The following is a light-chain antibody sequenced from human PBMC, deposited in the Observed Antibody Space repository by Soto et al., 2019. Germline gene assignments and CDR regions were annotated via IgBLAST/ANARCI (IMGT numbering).Light chain of an antibody. CDR2: DVS. Sequence: HSVLTQPASVSGSPGQSITISCTGTSSDVGAYNYVSWYQHHPGKAPKLMIYDVSYRPSGVSDRFSGSKSGNTASLTISGLQAEDEADYYCGSYTSSSTLVFGTGTKVTVL. CDR1: SSDVGAYNY. CDR3: GSYTSSSTLV. V-gene: IGLV2-14*01. J-gene: IGLJ1*01.